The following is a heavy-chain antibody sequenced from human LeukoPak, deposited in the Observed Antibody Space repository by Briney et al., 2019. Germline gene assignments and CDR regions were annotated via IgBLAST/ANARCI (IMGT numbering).Heavy chain of an antibody. CDR3: ASGGTGARKFYSDPFHY. Sequence: GASLRLSCAASGFIVSNNYMSWVRQAPGRGLEWLSIRYSAGATYYRDSVRGRFTISRDSSKNTMSLQMNSLRAEDTAVYYCASGGTGARKFYSDPFHYWGQGALVTVSS. CDR1: GFIVSNNY. J-gene: IGHJ4*02. CDR2: RYSAGAT. D-gene: IGHD2-15*01. V-gene: IGHV3-53*01.